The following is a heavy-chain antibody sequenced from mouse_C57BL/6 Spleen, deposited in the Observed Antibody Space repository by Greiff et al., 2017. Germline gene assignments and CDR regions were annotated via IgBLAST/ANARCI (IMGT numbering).Heavy chain of an antibody. CDR3: ARGGLRRGFDY. V-gene: IGHV1-69*01. D-gene: IGHD2-4*01. Sequence: QVQLQQPGAELVMPGASVKLSCKASGYTFTSYWMHWVKQRPVQGLEWLGEIDPSDRYTNYNQKFKGKSTLTVDKSSSTAYMQLSSLTSEDSAVYYCARGGLRRGFDYWGKGTTLTVSS. J-gene: IGHJ2*01. CDR1: GYTFTSYW. CDR2: IDPSDRYT.